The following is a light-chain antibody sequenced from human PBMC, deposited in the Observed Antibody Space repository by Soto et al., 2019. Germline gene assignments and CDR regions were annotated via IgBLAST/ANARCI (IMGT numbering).Light chain of an antibody. Sequence: QSALTQPASVSGSPGQSITISCTGTSSDVGTYEYVSWYQHHPGKAPKLMIYDVSNRPSGVSDRFSGSKSGNTASLTISGLQAEDEADYYCSSYASNGDVLFGGGTKVTFL. V-gene: IGLV2-14*03. J-gene: IGLJ2*01. CDR1: SSDVGTYEY. CDR2: DVS. CDR3: SSYASNGDVL.